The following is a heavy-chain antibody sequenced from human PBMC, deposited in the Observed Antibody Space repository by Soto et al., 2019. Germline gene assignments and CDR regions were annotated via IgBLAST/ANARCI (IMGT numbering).Heavy chain of an antibody. Sequence: PGESLKISCKGSGYSFTSYWIGWVRQMPGKGLEWMGIIYPGDSDTRYSPSFQGQVTISADKSISTAYLQWSSLKASDTAMYYCARQGPVSTQRHYYYYGMDVWGQGTTVTVSS. J-gene: IGHJ6*02. CDR1: GYSFTSYW. D-gene: IGHD1-1*01. CDR2: IYPGDSDT. CDR3: ARQGPVSTQRHYYYYGMDV. V-gene: IGHV5-51*01.